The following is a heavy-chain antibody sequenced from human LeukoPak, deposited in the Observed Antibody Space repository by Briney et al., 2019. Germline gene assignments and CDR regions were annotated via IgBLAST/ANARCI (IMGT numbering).Heavy chain of an antibody. CDR1: GYTFTGYY. D-gene: IGHD1-26*01. V-gene: IGHV1-2*02. J-gene: IGHJ6*02. Sequence: GASVKVSCKASGYTFTGYYMHWVRQAPGQGLEWMGWINPNSGGTNYAQKFQGRVTMTRDTSISTAYMELSRLRSDDTAVYYCARVLRDIVGANWYYHGMDVWGQGTTVTVSS. CDR3: ARVLRDIVGANWYYHGMDV. CDR2: INPNSGGT.